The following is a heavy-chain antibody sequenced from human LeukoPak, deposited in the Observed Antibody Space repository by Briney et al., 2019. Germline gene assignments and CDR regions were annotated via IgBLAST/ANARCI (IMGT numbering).Heavy chain of an antibody. CDR3: ATQQRGNPAY. D-gene: IGHD6-25*01. CDR1: GLTFSSHW. CDR2: ITNDGSST. V-gene: IGHV3-74*01. Sequence: PGGSLRLSCAASGLTFSSHWMHWVRQAPGKGLVWVSRITNDGSSTTYADSVKGRFTISRDNAKNMLYLQVNSLRAEDTAVYYCATQQRGNPAYWGQGTLVTVFS. J-gene: IGHJ4*02.